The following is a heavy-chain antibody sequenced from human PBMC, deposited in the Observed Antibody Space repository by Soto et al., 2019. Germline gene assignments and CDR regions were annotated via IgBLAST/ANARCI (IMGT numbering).Heavy chain of an antibody. CDR1: GFIFNTYG. CDR3: VKGATGGPRGYFDL. J-gene: IGHJ2*01. D-gene: IGHD3-16*01. CDR2: TSYDGSNK. Sequence: QVPLVESVGGVVQPGRSLRLSCAASGFIFNTYGMHWVRQAPGKRLAWVAVTSYDGSNKYYADSVKGRFTISRDNAKNTLEVEMNSLRAEGTAVYYCVKGATGGPRGYFDLWGRGNLVTVSS. V-gene: IGHV3-30*18.